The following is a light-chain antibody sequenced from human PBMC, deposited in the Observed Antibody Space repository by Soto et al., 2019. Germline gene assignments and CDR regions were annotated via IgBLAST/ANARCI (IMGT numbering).Light chain of an antibody. Sequence: DIQMTESPSTLSASVGDRVTITCRASQSIPSRLAWYQQKPGKAPRLLIYKASSLESGVSSRFSGSASGTEFTLTISTLQPDHFAPYSCQQYDSFSWTFGQGTTGDIK. CDR3: QQYDSFSWT. CDR1: QSIPSR. CDR2: KAS. V-gene: IGKV1-5*03. J-gene: IGKJ1*01.